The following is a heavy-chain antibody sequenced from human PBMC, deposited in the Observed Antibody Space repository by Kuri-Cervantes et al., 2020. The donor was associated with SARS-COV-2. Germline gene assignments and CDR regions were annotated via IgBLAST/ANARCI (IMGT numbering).Heavy chain of an antibody. J-gene: IGHJ3*02. CDR1: GFTFGDYA. V-gene: IGHV3-49*03. CDR2: IRSKAYGGTT. Sequence: GESLKISCTASGFTFGDYAMSWFRQAPGKGLEWVGFIRSKAYGGTTEYAASVKGRFTISRDDSKSIAYLQMNSLKTEVTAVYYCTREGIVVVPAAIGAFDIWGQGTMVTVSS. D-gene: IGHD2-2*01. CDR3: TREGIVVVPAAIGAFDI.